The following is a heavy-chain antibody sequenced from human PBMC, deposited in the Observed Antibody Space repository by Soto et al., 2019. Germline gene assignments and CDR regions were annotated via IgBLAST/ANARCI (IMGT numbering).Heavy chain of an antibody. J-gene: IGHJ6*02. Sequence: SVKVSCKASGGTFSSYAISWVRQAPGQGLEWMGGIIPIFGTANYAQKFQGRVTITADESTSTAYMELSSLRSEDTAVYYCARERPYSSSSKNLYYYYGMDVWGQGTTVTVSS. CDR2: IIPIFGTA. CDR1: GGTFSSYA. CDR3: ARERPYSSSSKNLYYYYGMDV. V-gene: IGHV1-69*13. D-gene: IGHD6-6*01.